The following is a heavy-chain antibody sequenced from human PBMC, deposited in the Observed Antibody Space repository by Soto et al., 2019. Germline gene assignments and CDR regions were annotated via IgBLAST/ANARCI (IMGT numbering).Heavy chain of an antibody. CDR1: GGSISSGGYS. D-gene: IGHD3-10*01. CDR3: ARAHGSGWGAFDI. V-gene: IGHV4-30-2*01. Sequence: QLQLQESGSGLVKPSQTLSLNCAVSGGSISSGGYSWSWIRQPPGKGLEWIGYIYHSGSTYYNPSLKSRVTISVDRSKNQFSLKLSSVTAADTAVYYCARAHGSGWGAFDIWGQGTMVTVSS. CDR2: IYHSGST. J-gene: IGHJ3*02.